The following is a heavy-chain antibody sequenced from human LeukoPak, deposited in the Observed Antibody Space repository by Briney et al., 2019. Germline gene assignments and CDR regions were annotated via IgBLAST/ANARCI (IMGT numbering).Heavy chain of an antibody. D-gene: IGHD6-19*01. Sequence: GGSLRLSCAASGFTFSGYWMNWVRQAPGKGLEWVANIKQDGSEKYYVDSVKGRFTISRDNAKNSLYLQMNSLRTEDTAVYFCAGGSGWVTDSWGQGTLVTVSS. J-gene: IGHJ4*02. CDR3: AGGSGWVTDS. V-gene: IGHV3-7*01. CDR1: GFTFSGYW. CDR2: IKQDGSEK.